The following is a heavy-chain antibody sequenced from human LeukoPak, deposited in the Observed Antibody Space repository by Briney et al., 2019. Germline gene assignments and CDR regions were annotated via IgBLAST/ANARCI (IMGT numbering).Heavy chain of an antibody. CDR2: IYYSGST. CDR1: GGSISSYY. V-gene: IGHV4-59*01. Sequence: SETLSLTCTVSGGSISSYYWSWIRQPPGEGLEWIGYIYYSGSTNYNPSLKSRVTISVDTSKNQFSLKLSSVTAADTAVYYCARGPRIAAAEWGQGTMVTVSS. D-gene: IGHD6-13*01. J-gene: IGHJ3*01. CDR3: ARGPRIAAAE.